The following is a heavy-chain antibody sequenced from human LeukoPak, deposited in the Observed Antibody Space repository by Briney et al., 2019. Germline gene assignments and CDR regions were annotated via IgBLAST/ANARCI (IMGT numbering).Heavy chain of an antibody. J-gene: IGHJ6*03. D-gene: IGHD2-21*02. CDR1: GFTFSSYE. CDR3: ARSPPLTDYYYYYMDV. V-gene: IGHV3-48*03. Sequence: GGSLRLSCAASGFTFSSYEMNWVRQAPGKGLEWVSYISSSGSTIYYADSVKGRFTISRDNAKNSLYLQMNSLRAEDTAVYYCARSPPLTDYYYYYMDVWGKGTTVTISS. CDR2: ISSSGSTI.